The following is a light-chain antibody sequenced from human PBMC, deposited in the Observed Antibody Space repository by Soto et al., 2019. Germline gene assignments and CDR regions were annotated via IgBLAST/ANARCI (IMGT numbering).Light chain of an antibody. CDR3: AACDDSLNGPV. V-gene: IGLV1-44*01. Sequence: QSVVTQLPSASGTPGQRVTISCSGSSSNFGSNTVNWYQQLPGTAPKLLIYSNIKRSSGVPDRFSGCKSGASASLAICGLQSADEADDYGAACDDSLNGPVFGGGTKLT. CDR2: SNI. CDR1: SSNFGSNT. J-gene: IGLJ2*01.